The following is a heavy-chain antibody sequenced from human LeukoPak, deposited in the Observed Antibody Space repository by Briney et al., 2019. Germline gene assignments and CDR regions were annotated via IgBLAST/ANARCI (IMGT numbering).Heavy chain of an antibody. J-gene: IGHJ4*02. Sequence: GGSLRLSCTASGFTFNNYAMYWVRQAPRKGLEWVAGIFGSGGSAHYADSVKGRFTISRDNSKNTLYLQMNSLRAEDTAVYYCAKYIAVAGRSWYYFDYWGQGTLVTVSS. CDR2: IFGSGGSA. CDR3: AKYIAVAGRSWYYFDY. V-gene: IGHV3-23*01. CDR1: GFTFNNYA. D-gene: IGHD6-19*01.